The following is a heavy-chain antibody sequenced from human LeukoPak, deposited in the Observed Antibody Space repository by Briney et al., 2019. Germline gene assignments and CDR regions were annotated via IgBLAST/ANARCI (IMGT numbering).Heavy chain of an antibody. CDR3: AREVYYGSGSRKYYFDF. V-gene: IGHV3-30*01. CDR1: GFTFSSYA. Sequence: GGPLRLSCAASGFTFSSYAMRRVRQAPGKGLEWVTLIPYDGSNQYYADSVKGRFTISRDNSKNTLYLQMNSLRAEDTAVYYCAREVYYGSGSRKYYFDFWGQGTLVTVSS. D-gene: IGHD3-10*01. CDR2: IPYDGSNQ. J-gene: IGHJ4*02.